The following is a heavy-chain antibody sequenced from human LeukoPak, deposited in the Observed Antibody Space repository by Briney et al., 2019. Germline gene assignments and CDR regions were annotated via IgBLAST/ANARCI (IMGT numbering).Heavy chain of an antibody. J-gene: IGHJ4*02. Sequence: GASVKVSCKASGYTFTGYYMHWVRQAPGQGLEWMGWINPNNGGTNYAQKFQGRVTMTRDTSISTAYMELNRLTSDDTAVYYCARDKYTGYETFDYWGQGTPVTVSS. D-gene: IGHD5-12*01. V-gene: IGHV1-2*02. CDR2: INPNNGGT. CDR1: GYTFTGYY. CDR3: ARDKYTGYETFDY.